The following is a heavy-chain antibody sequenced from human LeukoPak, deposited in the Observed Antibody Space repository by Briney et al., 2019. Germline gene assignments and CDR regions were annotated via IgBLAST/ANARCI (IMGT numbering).Heavy chain of an antibody. V-gene: IGHV3-23*01. CDR1: GFTFSSYA. D-gene: IGHD1-26*01. Sequence: GGSLRLSCAASGFTFSSYAMSWVRQAPGKGLEWVPAISGSGGSTYYADSVKGRFTISRDNSKNTLYLQMNSLRAEDTAVYYCAKGYGVGATNYYYYYMDVWGKGTTVTVSS. CDR3: AKGYGVGATNYYYYYMDV. CDR2: ISGSGGST. J-gene: IGHJ6*03.